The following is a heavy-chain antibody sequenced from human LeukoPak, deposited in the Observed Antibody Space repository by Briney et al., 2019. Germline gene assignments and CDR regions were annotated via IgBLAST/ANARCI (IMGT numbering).Heavy chain of an antibody. Sequence: ASVKVSCKASGGTFSSYAISWVRQAPGQGLEWMGRIIPIFGTANYAQKFQGRVTITTDESTSTAYMELSCLRSEDTAVYYCAREGATVTTYYYYYYMDVWGKGTTVTVSS. D-gene: IGHD4-17*01. V-gene: IGHV1-69*05. CDR1: GGTFSSYA. CDR3: AREGATVTTYYYYYYMDV. J-gene: IGHJ6*03. CDR2: IIPIFGTA.